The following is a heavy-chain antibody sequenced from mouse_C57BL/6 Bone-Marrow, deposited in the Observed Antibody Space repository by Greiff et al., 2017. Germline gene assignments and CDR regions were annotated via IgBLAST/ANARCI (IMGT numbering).Heavy chain of an antibody. CDR1: GYTFTSYG. Sequence: VQLQQSGAELARPGASVKLSCKASGYTFTSYGISWVKQRPGQGLEWIGEIDPRSGNTYYNEKFKGKATLTADQSSSTAYMDLRSLTSEDSAVYFCARDDGYCYAMDYGCQGTSVTVSS. CDR3: ARDDGYCYAMDY. D-gene: IGHD2-3*01. CDR2: IDPRSGNT. V-gene: IGHV1-81*01. J-gene: IGHJ4*01.